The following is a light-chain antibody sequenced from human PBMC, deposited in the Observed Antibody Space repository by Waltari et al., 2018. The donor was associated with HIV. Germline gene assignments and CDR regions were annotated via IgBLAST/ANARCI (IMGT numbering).Light chain of an antibody. CDR3: NSRDSSGNHWV. J-gene: IGLJ3*02. V-gene: IGLV3-19*01. CDR2: WKN. CDR1: SLRSYY. Sequence: SSELTQDPAVSVALGQTVRITCQGDSLRSYYASWYQQKPGHAPVLVIYWKNKRPSGIPDRFSGSSSGNTASLTITAAQAEDEAEYYCNSRDSSGNHWVFGGGTKLTV.